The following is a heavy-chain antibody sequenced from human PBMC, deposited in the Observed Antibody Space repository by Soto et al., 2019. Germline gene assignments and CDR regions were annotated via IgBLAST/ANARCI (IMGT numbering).Heavy chain of an antibody. D-gene: IGHD2-21*01. CDR1: GFIFSSYA. CDR2: ISYDGSNK. V-gene: IGHV3-30-3*01. CDR3: ARDYLQESPRGLVG. Sequence: QVQLVESGGGVVQPGRSLRLSCAASGFIFSSYALHWVRQAPGKGLELVAVISYDGSNKYYADSVKGRFTISRDNSKNTLYLQMNSPRVEDTAVYYCARDYLQESPRGLVGWGQGTLVTVSS. J-gene: IGHJ4*02.